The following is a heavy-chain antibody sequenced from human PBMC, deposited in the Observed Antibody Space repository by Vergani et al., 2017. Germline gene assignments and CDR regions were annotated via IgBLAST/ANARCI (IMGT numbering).Heavy chain of an antibody. D-gene: IGHD1-7*01. Sequence: EVQLMESGGRVVRPGGSLRSSGEALGSNFDDYGLNWFRQAQGKGLEWVATVPWNAGTAKYANSMRGRFAISRDNARTSVYLQMNSLRVEDTAVYYCARGDSANFGRYFDHWGQGVLVTVSS. J-gene: IGHJ4*02. CDR2: VPWNAGTA. V-gene: IGHV3-20*04. CDR3: ARGDSANFGRYFDH. CDR1: GSNFDDYG.